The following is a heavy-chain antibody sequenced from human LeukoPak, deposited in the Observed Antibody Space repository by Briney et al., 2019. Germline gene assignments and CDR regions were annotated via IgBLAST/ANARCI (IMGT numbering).Heavy chain of an antibody. CDR1: GYTFTGYY. CDR3: ARAAPAFGAFDI. V-gene: IGHV1-2*02. J-gene: IGHJ3*02. Sequence: ASVKVSCKASGYTFTGYYLHWVRQAPGQGLEWMGWINPITGGTNYAQRFQGRVTMTRDTSISTVYMELSRLRSDDTAVYYCARAAPAFGAFDIWGQGTMVTVSS. D-gene: IGHD2-15*01. CDR2: INPITGGT.